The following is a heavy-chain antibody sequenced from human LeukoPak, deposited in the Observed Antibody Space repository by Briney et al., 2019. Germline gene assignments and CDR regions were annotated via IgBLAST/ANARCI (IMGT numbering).Heavy chain of an antibody. J-gene: IGHJ4*02. CDR2: IKKDGSTK. CDR1: EFSFSDFW. V-gene: IGHV3-7*01. CDR3: AKDAGWNTFDY. Sequence: PGGSLRLSCAASEFSFSDFWMSWVRQAPGKGPEWVANIKKDGSTKNYVDSVKGRFTISRDNAKNSLFLEMNSLRAVDTAIYYCAKDAGWNTFDYWGQGILVTVSS. D-gene: IGHD1-1*01.